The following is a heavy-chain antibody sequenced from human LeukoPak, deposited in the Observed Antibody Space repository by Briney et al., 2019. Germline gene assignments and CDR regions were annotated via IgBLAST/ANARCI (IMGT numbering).Heavy chain of an antibody. D-gene: IGHD6-19*01. CDR3: ARQRYSGWYKDAFDI. CDR1: GDSFSSYY. V-gene: IGHV4-59*08. Sequence: SETLSLTCTVSGDSFSSYYWSWIRQPPGKGLEWIGYIYYSGSTNYNPSLKSRVTISVDTSKNQFSLKLSSVTAADTAVYYCARQRYSGWYKDAFDIWGQGTMVTVSS. J-gene: IGHJ3*02. CDR2: IYYSGST.